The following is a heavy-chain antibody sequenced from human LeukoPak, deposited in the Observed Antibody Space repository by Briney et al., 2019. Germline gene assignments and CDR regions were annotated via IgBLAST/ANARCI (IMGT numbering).Heavy chain of an antibody. Sequence: GASVKVSCKASGGTFSSYAISWVRQAPGQGLEWMGRIIPILGIANYAQKFQGRVTITADKSTSTAYMELSSLRSEDTAVYYCARSGNSMYYDFWSAHFDYWGQGTLVTVSS. J-gene: IGHJ4*02. V-gene: IGHV1-69*04. CDR2: IIPILGIA. D-gene: IGHD3-3*01. CDR1: GGTFSSYA. CDR3: ARSGNSMYYDFWSAHFDY.